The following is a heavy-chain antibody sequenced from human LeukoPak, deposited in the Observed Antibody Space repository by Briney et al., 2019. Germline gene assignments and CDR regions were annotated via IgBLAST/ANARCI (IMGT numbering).Heavy chain of an antibody. D-gene: IGHD3-10*01. J-gene: IGHJ4*02. V-gene: IGHV3-23*01. Sequence: GGSLRLSCAASGFAFSSYAMSWVRQAPGKGLEWVSAISGGGGSTYYADSVKGRFTISRDNSRNTLYLQMNSLRAEDTAVYYCAKDWDYYGSGSFDYWGQGTLVTVSS. CDR1: GFAFSSYA. CDR3: AKDWDYYGSGSFDY. CDR2: ISGGGGST.